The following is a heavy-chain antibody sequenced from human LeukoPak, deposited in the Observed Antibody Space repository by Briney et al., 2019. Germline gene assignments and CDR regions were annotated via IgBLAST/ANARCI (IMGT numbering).Heavy chain of an antibody. Sequence: GASVKVSCKASGGTFSSYAISWVRQAPGQGLEWMGGIIPIFGTANYAQKFQGRVTITTDESTSTAYMGLSSLRSEDTAVYYCARAERDGYNWEFDYWGQGTLVTVSS. D-gene: IGHD5-24*01. CDR3: ARAERDGYNWEFDY. CDR2: IIPIFGTA. V-gene: IGHV1-69*05. J-gene: IGHJ4*02. CDR1: GGTFSSYA.